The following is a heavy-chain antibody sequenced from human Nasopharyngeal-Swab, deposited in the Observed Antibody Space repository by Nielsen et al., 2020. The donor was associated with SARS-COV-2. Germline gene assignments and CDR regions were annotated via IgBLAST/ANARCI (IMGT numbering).Heavy chain of an antibody. CDR2: ISSRSSNI. Sequence: WIRQPPGKGLEWVASISSRSSNIYYADSVKGRFTISRDNAKNSLYLQMNSLRAEDTAVYYGARTEDSRARGDYWGQGTLVTVSS. J-gene: IGHJ4*02. CDR3: ARTEDSRARGDY. V-gene: IGHV3-21*01. D-gene: IGHD3-22*01.